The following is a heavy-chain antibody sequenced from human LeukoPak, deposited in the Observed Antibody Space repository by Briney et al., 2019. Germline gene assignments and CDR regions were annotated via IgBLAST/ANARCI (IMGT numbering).Heavy chain of an antibody. Sequence: GGSLRLSCAASGFTFSTYAMSCVRQAPGKGLEWVSAICGSDGSRYYADSVKGRFTISRDNSKNTLYLQMNSLRGEDTAVYYCAKDVRGGPILGAGSVDFWGQGTLVTVSS. J-gene: IGHJ4*02. V-gene: IGHV3-23*01. CDR2: ICGSDGSR. CDR3: AKDVRGGPILGAGSVDF. CDR1: GFTFSTYA. D-gene: IGHD1-26*01.